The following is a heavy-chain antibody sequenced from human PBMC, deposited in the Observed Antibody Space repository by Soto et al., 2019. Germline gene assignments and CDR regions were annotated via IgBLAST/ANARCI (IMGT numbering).Heavy chain of an antibody. Sequence: QVQLVESGGGVVQPGRSLRLSCAASGFTFSTYGMHWVRQAPGKGLEWVAVISYDGSNKSYANSVKGRFTISRDNSKNTLYLQMSSLRAEDTAVYYCAKGFSYSVIDYWGQGTLVTVSS. J-gene: IGHJ4*02. CDR3: AKGFSYSVIDY. D-gene: IGHD5-18*01. V-gene: IGHV3-30*18. CDR2: ISYDGSNK. CDR1: GFTFSTYG.